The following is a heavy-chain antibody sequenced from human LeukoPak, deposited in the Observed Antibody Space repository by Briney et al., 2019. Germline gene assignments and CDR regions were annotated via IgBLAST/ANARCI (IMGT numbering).Heavy chain of an antibody. CDR2: INPNSGGT. V-gene: IGHV1-2*06. Sequence: RASVKVSCKASGYTFTGYYMHWVRQAPGQGLEWMGRINPNSGGTDYAQKFQGRVAMTRDTSITTAYMELSRLTSDDTAVYYCAREITIRNWLDPWGQGTLVTVSS. D-gene: IGHD3-3*01. CDR1: GYTFTGYY. J-gene: IGHJ5*02. CDR3: AREITIRNWLDP.